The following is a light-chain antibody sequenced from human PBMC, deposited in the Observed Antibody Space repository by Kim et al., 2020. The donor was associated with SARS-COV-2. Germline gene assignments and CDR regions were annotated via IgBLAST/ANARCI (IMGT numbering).Light chain of an antibody. CDR2: QDS. CDR3: QAWDSSTVV. J-gene: IGLJ2*01. CDR1: KLGDKY. V-gene: IGLV3-1*01. Sequence: VSPGQTASITCSGDKLGDKYACWYQQKPGQSPVLVIYQDSKRPSGIPERFSGSNSGNTATLTISGTQAMDEADYYCQAWDSSTVVFGGGTQLTLL.